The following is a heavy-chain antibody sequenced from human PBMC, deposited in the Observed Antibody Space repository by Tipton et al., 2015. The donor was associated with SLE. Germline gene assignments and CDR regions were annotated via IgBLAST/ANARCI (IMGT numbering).Heavy chain of an antibody. J-gene: IGHJ4*02. Sequence: QLAQSGAEVKKPGTSVKVSCNTSGYTFTDYYMHWVRQAPGQGLEWLGWINLNSAGTNYAQRFQDRVTMTRDTSINTAFMDLSGLRSDDTAVYFCAAGDWDLFEFWGQGTLITVST. CDR1: GYTFTDYY. CDR2: INLNSAGT. D-gene: IGHD3/OR15-3a*01. V-gene: IGHV1-2*02. CDR3: AAGDWDLFEF.